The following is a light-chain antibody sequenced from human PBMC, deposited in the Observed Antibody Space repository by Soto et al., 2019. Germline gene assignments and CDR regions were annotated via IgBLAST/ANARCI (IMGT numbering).Light chain of an antibody. CDR1: QSVRNNY. J-gene: IGKJ1*01. CDR3: QQYNNWPPWT. Sequence: EIVLTQSPDTLSSSPGERLTLSCRASQSVRNNYLAWYQQKPGQAPRLLISGASSRATGIPDRFSGSGSATDFTLTISRLEPEDFALYYCQQYNNWPPWTFGQGTKVDIK. V-gene: IGKV3-20*01. CDR2: GAS.